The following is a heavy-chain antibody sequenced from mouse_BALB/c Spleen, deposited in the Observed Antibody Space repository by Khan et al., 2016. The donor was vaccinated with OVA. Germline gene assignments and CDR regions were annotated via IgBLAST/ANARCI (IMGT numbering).Heavy chain of an antibody. V-gene: IGHV5-6*01. CDR2: ISRAADYT. Sequence: EVQLVESGGDLVKPGGSLKLSCAASGFTFSSYSMSWVRQTPDKRLEWVASISRAADYTYYPDSVKGRFTISRDNAKNTLYLQLSDLTSEDTAVYYVADHVTGSFAYWGQGTLVTVSA. CDR1: GFTFSSYS. D-gene: IGHD4-1*01. CDR3: ADHVTGSFAY. J-gene: IGHJ3*01.